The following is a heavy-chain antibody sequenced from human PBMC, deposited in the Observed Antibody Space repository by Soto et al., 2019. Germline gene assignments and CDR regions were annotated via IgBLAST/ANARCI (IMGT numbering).Heavy chain of an antibody. CDR2: IFVVGST. V-gene: IGHV3-53*01. J-gene: IGHJ4*02. Sequence: PGGSLRLSCAASGFTVSSNYMSWVRQAPGKGLEWVSVIFVVGSTYYADSVKGRFTISRDNSKNTLYLQMNSLRGEDTAVYYCAREAGPLDYWGQGTPVTVSS. CDR1: GFTVSSNY. CDR3: AREAGPLDY.